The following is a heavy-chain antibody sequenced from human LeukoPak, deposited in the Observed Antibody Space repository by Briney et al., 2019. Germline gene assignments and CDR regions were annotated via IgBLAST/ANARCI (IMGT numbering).Heavy chain of an antibody. V-gene: IGHV1-69*13. J-gene: IGHJ4*02. CDR1: GGTFSSYA. D-gene: IGHD6-19*01. CDR3: ARSYSSGWFFDY. Sequence: WASVTVSCKASGGTFSSYAISWVRQAPGQGLEWMGGIIPIFGTANYAQKFQGRVTITADESTSTAYMELSSLRSEDTAVYYCARSYSSGWFFDYWGQGTLVTVSS. CDR2: IIPIFGTA.